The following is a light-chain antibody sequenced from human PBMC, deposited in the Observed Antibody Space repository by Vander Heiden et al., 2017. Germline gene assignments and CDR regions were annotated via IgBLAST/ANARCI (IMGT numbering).Light chain of an antibody. CDR1: QSISSW. V-gene: IGKV1-5*03. CDR2: KAS. J-gene: IGKJ2*01. CDR3: QQYNSYSYT. Sequence: DIKMTQAPSTLSASVGDRVTITCRASQSISSWLAWYQQRPGKAPKLLIYKASSLESGVPSRLSGSGSGTDFTLTIRSLQPDDFATYYCQQYNSYSYTFGQGTKLEIK.